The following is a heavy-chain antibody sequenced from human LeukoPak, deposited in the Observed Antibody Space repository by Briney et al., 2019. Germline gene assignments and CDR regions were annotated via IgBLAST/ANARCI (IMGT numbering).Heavy chain of an antibody. Sequence: PGRSLRLSCAASGFTFSNYAMHWVRQAPGKGLEWVAVIWYDGSNDYYANSVKGRFAISRDNSKNTLYLQMNSLKAEDTAVYYCARDPDGYRQGHHFDYWGQGTLVTVSS. CDR3: ARDPDGYRQGHHFDY. V-gene: IGHV3-33*01. D-gene: IGHD5-18*01. CDR1: GFTFSNYA. CDR2: IWYDGSND. J-gene: IGHJ4*02.